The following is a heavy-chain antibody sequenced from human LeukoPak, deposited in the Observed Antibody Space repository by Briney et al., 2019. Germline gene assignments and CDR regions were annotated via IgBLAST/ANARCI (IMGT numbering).Heavy chain of an antibody. D-gene: IGHD2-2*01. Sequence: SETLSLTCTVSGGSISSSSYYWGGIRQPPGKGLEGIGSIYYSGSTYYNPSLKSRVTISVDTSKNQFSLKLSSVTAADTAVYYCASLGGGYCSSTSCYGNNFDYWGQGTLVTVSS. V-gene: IGHV4-39*07. CDR1: GGSISSSSYY. J-gene: IGHJ4*02. CDR2: IYYSGST. CDR3: ASLGGGYCSSTSCYGNNFDY.